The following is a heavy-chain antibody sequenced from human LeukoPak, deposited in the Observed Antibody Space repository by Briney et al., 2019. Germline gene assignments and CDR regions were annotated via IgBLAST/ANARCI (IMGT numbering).Heavy chain of an antibody. V-gene: IGHV1-69*05. J-gene: IGHJ3*02. CDR2: IIPIFGTA. Sequence: SVKVSCKASGGTISSYAISWVRQAPGQGLEGMGGIIPIFGTATYAQKFQGRVTITTDESTSTAYMELSSLRSEDTAVYYCARGGAPHYYYDSSGYPEHAFDIWGQGTMVTVSS. CDR3: ARGGAPHYYYDSSGYPEHAFDI. D-gene: IGHD3-22*01. CDR1: GGTISSYA.